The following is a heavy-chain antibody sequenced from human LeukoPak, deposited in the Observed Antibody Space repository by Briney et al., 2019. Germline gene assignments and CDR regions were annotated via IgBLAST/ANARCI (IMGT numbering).Heavy chain of an antibody. CDR2: ITGSGGST. CDR3: AKDPLRGSYGTGFAFDI. J-gene: IGHJ3*02. D-gene: IGHD1-26*01. V-gene: IGHV3-23*01. CDR1: GFTFNSYA. Sequence: SGGSLRLSCAASGFTFNSYAMTWVRQAPGKGLEWVSSITGSGGSTYYVDSEKGRFTISRDNSKNTLYLQMNSLRAEDTAVYYCAKDPLRGSYGTGFAFDIWGQGTMVTVSS.